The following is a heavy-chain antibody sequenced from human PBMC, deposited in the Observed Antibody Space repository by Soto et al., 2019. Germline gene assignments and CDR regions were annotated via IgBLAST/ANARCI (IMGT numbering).Heavy chain of an antibody. CDR1: GFTFSSYA. CDR3: ANHPSGSYYNYYYYYGMDV. D-gene: IGHD1-26*01. V-gene: IGHV3-23*01. Sequence: PGGSLRLSCAASGFTFSSYAMSWVRQAPGKGLEWVSAISGSGGSTYYADSVKGRFTISRDNSKNTLYLQMNSLRAEDTAVYYCANHPSGSYYNYYYYYGMDVWGQGT. J-gene: IGHJ6*02. CDR2: ISGSGGST.